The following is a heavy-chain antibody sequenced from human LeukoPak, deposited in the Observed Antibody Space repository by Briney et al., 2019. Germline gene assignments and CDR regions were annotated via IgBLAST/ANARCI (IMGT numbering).Heavy chain of an antibody. CDR2: TYHGGST. D-gene: IGHD2-15*01. J-gene: IGHJ4*02. CDR1: GGSISTYY. V-gene: IGHV4-59*01. CDR3: ARDVGSPYCSGGSCPLGY. Sequence: SETLSLTCTVSGGSISTYYWTWIRQPPGKGLEWIGYTYHGGSTNYNPSLKSRVTISGDTSKNQFSLKLSSVTAADTAVYYCARDVGSPYCSGGSCPLGYWGQGILVTVSS.